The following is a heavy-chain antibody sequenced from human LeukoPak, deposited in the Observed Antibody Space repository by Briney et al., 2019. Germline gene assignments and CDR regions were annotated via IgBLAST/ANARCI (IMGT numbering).Heavy chain of an antibody. CDR2: IKEDGSQK. CDR1: GFTFRNYW. J-gene: IGHJ4*02. D-gene: IGHD6-13*01. CDR3: AIFGLEATGN. V-gene: IGHV3-7*03. Sequence: PGGSLRLSCAASGFTFRNYWMHWVRQAPGKGLEWVANIKEDGSQKNYVGSVKGRFTISRDNAKNSLYLQMNSLRAGDTALYYCAIFGLEATGNWGQGTLVTVSS.